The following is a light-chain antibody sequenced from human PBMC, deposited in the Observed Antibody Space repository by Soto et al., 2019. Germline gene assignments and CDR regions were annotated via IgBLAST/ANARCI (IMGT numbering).Light chain of an antibody. CDR1: SSDVGSYNY. CDR2: EVS. V-gene: IGLV2-14*01. Sequence: QSVLTQPASVSGSPGQSITISCTGTSSDVGSYNYVSWYQQHPGKAPKLMIFEVSNRPSGVSNRFSGSKSGNTASLTISGLRTEDEADYYCSSYTSSSTLVFGTGTKVTVL. J-gene: IGLJ1*01. CDR3: SSYTSSSTLV.